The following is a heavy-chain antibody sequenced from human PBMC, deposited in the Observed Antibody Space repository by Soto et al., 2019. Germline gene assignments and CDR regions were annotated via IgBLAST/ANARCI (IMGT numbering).Heavy chain of an antibody. J-gene: IGHJ5*02. CDR2: IYYSGST. CDR1: GGSISSSSYY. V-gene: IGHV4-39*02. D-gene: IGHD3-22*01. Sequence: SETLSLTCTVSGGSISSSSYYWGWIRQPPGKGLEWIGSIYYSGSTYYNPSLKSRVTISVDTSKNQFSLKLSSVTAADTAVYYCAREKYDSSGRNWFDPWGQGTLVTVSS. CDR3: AREKYDSSGRNWFDP.